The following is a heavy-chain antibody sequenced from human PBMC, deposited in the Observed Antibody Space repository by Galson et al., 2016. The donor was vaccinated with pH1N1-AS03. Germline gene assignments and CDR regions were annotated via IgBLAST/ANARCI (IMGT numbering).Heavy chain of an antibody. V-gene: IGHV4-59*08. J-gene: IGHJ6*02. CDR3: ARATLEQLGADDYYYYGMDV. CDR1: GGSITSYY. CDR2: ISDAGST. Sequence: LSLTCPVSGGSITSYYWTWIRQPPGKGLEWIGYISDAGSTKYNPSLKGRVTISIDMSKKQFSLKLSSVTAADTAVYYCARATLEQLGADDYYYYGMDVWGQGTTVTVSS. D-gene: IGHD6-6*01.